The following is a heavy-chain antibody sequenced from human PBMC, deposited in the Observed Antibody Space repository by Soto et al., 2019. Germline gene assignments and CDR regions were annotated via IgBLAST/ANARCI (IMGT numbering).Heavy chain of an antibody. D-gene: IGHD1-26*01. CDR1: GFTFSSYA. Sequence: QVQLVESGGGVVQPGRSLRLSCAASGFTFSSYAMHWVRQAPGKGLEWVAVISYDGSNKYYADSVKGRFTISRDNSXNXRXQQMNSLRAEDPAVYYCARTPRGQWELPYYYYGMAVWGQGTTVTVSS. V-gene: IGHV3-30-3*01. CDR3: ARTPRGQWELPYYYYGMAV. J-gene: IGHJ6*02. CDR2: ISYDGSNK.